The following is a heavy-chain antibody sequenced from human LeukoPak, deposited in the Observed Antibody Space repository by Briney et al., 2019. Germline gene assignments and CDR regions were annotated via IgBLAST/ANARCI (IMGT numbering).Heavy chain of an antibody. CDR2: ISAYNGNT. CDR1: GYTFTSYG. D-gene: IGHD5-24*01. V-gene: IGHV1-18*01. Sequence: ASVKVSCKASGYTFTSYGISWVRQAPGQGLEWMGWISAYNGNTNYAQKLQGRVTMTTDTSTSTAYMELRSLRSDDTAVYYCARVRLSSEMGYYYYYVDVWGKGTTDTVSS. CDR3: ARVRLSSEMGYYYYYVDV. J-gene: IGHJ6*03.